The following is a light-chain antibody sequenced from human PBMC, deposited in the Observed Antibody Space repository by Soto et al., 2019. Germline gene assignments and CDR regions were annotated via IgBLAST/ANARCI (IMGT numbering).Light chain of an antibody. V-gene: IGKV1-5*01. Sequence: DITLTQTPSTLSASVGDSVTITCRASRNIDTSLAWYQHKPGKAPKLLMFDVSRLESGVPSRFSGSGSGTEVGVNINGVHSDDFATYYCQQYDYSRTVGQGTKVYIK. CDR2: DVS. CDR1: RNIDTS. CDR3: QQYDYSRT. J-gene: IGKJ1*01.